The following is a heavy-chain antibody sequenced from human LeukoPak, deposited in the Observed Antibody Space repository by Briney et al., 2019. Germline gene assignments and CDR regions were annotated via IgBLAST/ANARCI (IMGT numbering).Heavy chain of an antibody. CDR1: GGSFSGYY. Sequence: SETLSLTCAVYGGSFSGYYWSWIRQPPGKGLEWIGEINHSGSTNYNPSLNSRLTISVDTSKSQLSLKLTSLTAADTAVYYCARLSWPGRGSRFDPWGQGTLVTVSS. V-gene: IGHV4-34*01. CDR3: ARLSWPGRGSRFDP. CDR2: INHSGST. J-gene: IGHJ5*02. D-gene: IGHD2/OR15-2a*01.